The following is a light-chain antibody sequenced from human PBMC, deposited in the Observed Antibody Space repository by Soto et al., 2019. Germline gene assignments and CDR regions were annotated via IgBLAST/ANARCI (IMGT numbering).Light chain of an antibody. CDR3: QQYGTSPPST. CDR2: GAS. V-gene: IGKV3-20*01. J-gene: IGKJ5*01. CDR1: QSVSSSY. Sequence: EIVLTQSPGTLSLSPGERATLSCRASQSVSSSYLAWYQQKPGQAPRLLINGASSRATGIPDRFSGSGSGTDFTLTISRLEPEDFAVYYCQQYGTSPPSTFGQGTR.